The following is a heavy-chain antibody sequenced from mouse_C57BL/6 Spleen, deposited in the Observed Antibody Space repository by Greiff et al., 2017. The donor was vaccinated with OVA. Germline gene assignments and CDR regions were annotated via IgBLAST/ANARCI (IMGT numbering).Heavy chain of an antibody. Sequence: QVQLQQSGAELVRPGASVKLSCKASGSTFTDYYINWVKQRPGQGLEWIARIYPGSGNTSYNEKFKGKATLTADKSSSTAYMQLSSLTSEDSAVYFCARKAMVTTGMDYWGQGTSVTVSS. V-gene: IGHV1-76*01. D-gene: IGHD2-1*01. CDR3: ARKAMVTTGMDY. CDR2: IYPGSGNT. J-gene: IGHJ4*01. CDR1: GSTFTDYY.